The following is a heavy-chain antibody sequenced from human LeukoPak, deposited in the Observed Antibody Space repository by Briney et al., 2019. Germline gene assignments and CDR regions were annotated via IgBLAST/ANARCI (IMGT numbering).Heavy chain of an antibody. D-gene: IGHD3-3*01. J-gene: IGHJ2*01. CDR1: GGSLSSYY. CDR3: ARGVLVYDLNWYFDL. Sequence: SETLSLTCTVSGGSLSSYYWSWIRQPPGKGLEWIGYIYYSGSTNYNPSLKSRVTISVDTSKNQFSLKLSSVTAADTAVYYCARGVLVYDLNWYFDLWGRGTLVTVSS. CDR2: IYYSGST. V-gene: IGHV4-59*01.